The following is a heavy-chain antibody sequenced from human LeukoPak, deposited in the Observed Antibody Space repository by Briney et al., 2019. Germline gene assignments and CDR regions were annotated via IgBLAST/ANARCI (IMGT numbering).Heavy chain of an antibody. D-gene: IGHD1-1*01. Sequence: SETLSLTCTVSGGSISSGGYYWSWIRQPPGKGLEWIGYIYHSGSTYYNPSLKSRVTISVDRSKNQFSLKLSSVTAADTAVYYCARDSHWNLPRIFDLWGRGTLVTVSS. J-gene: IGHJ2*01. CDR3: ARDSHWNLPRIFDL. CDR2: IYHSGST. CDR1: GGSISSGGYY. V-gene: IGHV4-30-2*01.